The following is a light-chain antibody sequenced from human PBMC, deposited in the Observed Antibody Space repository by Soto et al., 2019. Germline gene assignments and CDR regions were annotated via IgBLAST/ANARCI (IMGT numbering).Light chain of an antibody. J-gene: IGKJ4*01. CDR3: QQSYSTTAGFT. CDR1: QSISSY. V-gene: IGKV1-39*01. CDR2: AAS. Sequence: DIQMTQSPSSLSASVGDRVTITCRASQSISSYLNWYQQKPGKAPKLLIYAASSLQSGVPSRFSGSGSGTDFTLTISSLQPEDFATYYCQQSYSTTAGFTFGGGTKVEIK.